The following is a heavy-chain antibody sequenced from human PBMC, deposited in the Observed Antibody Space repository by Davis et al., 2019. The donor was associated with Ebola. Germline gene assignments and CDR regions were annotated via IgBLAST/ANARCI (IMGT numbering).Heavy chain of an antibody. V-gene: IGHV4-59*02. D-gene: IGHD3-16*01. J-gene: IGHJ4*02. Sequence: GSLRLSCAASGFTVSSNYMSWIRQPPGKGLEWIGYIYYSGSTNYNPSLKSRVTISVDTSKNQFSLKLSSVTAADTAVYYCARGPSLRNFDYWGQGTLVTVSS. CDR1: GFTVSSNY. CDR2: IYYSGST. CDR3: ARGPSLRNFDY.